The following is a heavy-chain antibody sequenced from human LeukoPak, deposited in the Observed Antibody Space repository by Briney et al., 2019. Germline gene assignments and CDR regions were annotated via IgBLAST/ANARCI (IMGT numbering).Heavy chain of an antibody. V-gene: IGHV4-4*02. CDR2: IYHSGST. D-gene: IGHD3-22*01. CDR1: GGSISSSNW. Sequence: SETLSLTCAVSGGSISSSNWWSWVRQPPGKGLEWIGEIYHSGSTNYNPSLKSRVTISVDKSKNQFSLKLSSVTAADTAVYYCARGLSSGYSGSWFDPWGQGTLVTVSS. J-gene: IGHJ5*02. CDR3: ARGLSSGYSGSWFDP.